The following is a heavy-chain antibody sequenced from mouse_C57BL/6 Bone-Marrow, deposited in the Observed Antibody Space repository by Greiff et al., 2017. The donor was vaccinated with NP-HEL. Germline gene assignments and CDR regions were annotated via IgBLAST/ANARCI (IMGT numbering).Heavy chain of an antibody. Sequence: VKLVESGAELVRPGASVTLSCKASGYTFTDYEMHWVKQTPVHGLEWIGAIDPETGGTAYNQKFKGKAILTADKSSSTAYMELRSLTSEDSAVYYCTSLGRVDYWGQGTTLTVSS. CDR2: IDPETGGT. J-gene: IGHJ2*01. V-gene: IGHV1-15*01. CDR3: TSLGRVDY. D-gene: IGHD4-1*01. CDR1: GYTFTDYE.